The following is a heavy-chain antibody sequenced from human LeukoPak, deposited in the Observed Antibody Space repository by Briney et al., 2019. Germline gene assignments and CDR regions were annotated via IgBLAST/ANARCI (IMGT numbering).Heavy chain of an antibody. Sequence: GASVKVSFKASGYTFTSYGISWVRQAPGQGLEWMGWISAYNGNTNYAQKLQGRVTMTTDTSTSTAYMELRSLRSDDTAVYYCARLSYDSSGLWIDYWGQGTLVTVSS. V-gene: IGHV1-18*01. J-gene: IGHJ4*02. CDR2: ISAYNGNT. D-gene: IGHD3-22*01. CDR3: ARLSYDSSGLWIDY. CDR1: GYTFTSYG.